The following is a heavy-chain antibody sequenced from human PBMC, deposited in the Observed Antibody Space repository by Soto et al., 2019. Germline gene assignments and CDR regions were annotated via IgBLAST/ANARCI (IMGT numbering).Heavy chain of an antibody. CDR3: AREDIVVVPAAMLYWFDP. CDR2: TYYRSKWYN. D-gene: IGHD2-2*01. V-gene: IGHV6-1*01. Sequence: SQTLALTCAISGDGVSSNSAAWNWIRQSPSRGLEWLGRTYYRSKWYNDYAVSVKSRITINPDTSKNQFSLQLNSVTPEDTAVYYCAREDIVVVPAAMLYWFDPWGQGTLVTVSS. J-gene: IGHJ5*02. CDR1: GDGVSSNSAA.